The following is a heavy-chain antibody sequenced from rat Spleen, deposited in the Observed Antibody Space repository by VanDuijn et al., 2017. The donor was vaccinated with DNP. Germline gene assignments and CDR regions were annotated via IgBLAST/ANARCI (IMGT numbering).Heavy chain of an antibody. D-gene: IGHD1-11*01. CDR1: GFIFSNYW. Sequence: EVQLVESGGGPVQPGRSLKLSCVASGFIFSNYWMTWIRQAPGKGLEWVASITNTGDSTYYSDSVKGRLTVSRDSAKSTLYLQMNSLRSEDTATYYCTRINYGGYPSYAMDAWGQGTSVTVSS. CDR3: TRINYGGYPSYAMDA. CDR2: ITNTGDST. V-gene: IGHV5-31*01. J-gene: IGHJ4*01.